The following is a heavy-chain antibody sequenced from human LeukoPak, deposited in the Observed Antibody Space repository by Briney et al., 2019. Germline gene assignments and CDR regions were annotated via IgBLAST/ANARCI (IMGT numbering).Heavy chain of an antibody. V-gene: IGHV3-64D*06. J-gene: IGHJ6*04. Sequence: GGSLRLSCSASGFTFSSYAMHWVRQAPGKGLEYVSAISSNGGSTYYADSVKGRFTISRDNSKNTLYLQMSSLGAEDTAVYYCVKDQAAMPYYYGMDVWGKGTTVTVSS. CDR3: VKDQAAMPYYYGMDV. CDR2: ISSNGGST. D-gene: IGHD2-2*01. CDR1: GFTFSSYA.